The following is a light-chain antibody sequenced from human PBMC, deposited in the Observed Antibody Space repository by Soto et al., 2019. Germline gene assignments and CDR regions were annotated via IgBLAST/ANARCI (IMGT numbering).Light chain of an antibody. V-gene: IGKV3-20*01. CDR3: QQYGSSLTWT. Sequence: EIVLTQFPGTLSLSPGERATLSCRASQSVSSTYLAWYQQKPGQAPRLIIYGASSRANGIPDRFSGSGSGADFTLTISRLEPEDFSLYYCQQYGSSLTWTFGQGTKVDIK. CDR2: GAS. J-gene: IGKJ1*01. CDR1: QSVSSTY.